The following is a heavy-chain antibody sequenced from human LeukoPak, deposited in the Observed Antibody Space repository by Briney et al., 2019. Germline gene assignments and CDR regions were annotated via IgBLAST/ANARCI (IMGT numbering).Heavy chain of an antibody. J-gene: IGHJ4*02. CDR1: GGSISSYY. CDR3: AREGLVVVAATVFDY. D-gene: IGHD2-15*01. Sequence: SETLSLTCTVSGGSISSYYWSWIRQPPGKGLEWIGYIYYSGSTNYNPSLKSRVTISVDTSKNQFSLKLSSVTAADTAVYYCAREGLVVVAATVFDYWGQGTLATVSS. V-gene: IGHV4-59*12. CDR2: IYYSGST.